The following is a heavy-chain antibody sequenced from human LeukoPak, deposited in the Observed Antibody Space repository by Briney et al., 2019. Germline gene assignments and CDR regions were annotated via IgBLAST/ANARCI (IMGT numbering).Heavy chain of an antibody. CDR1: GFIFSSYE. CDR3: ARAYSSTETNVFDP. Sequence: GGSLRLSCAASGFIFSSYEMNWVRQAPGKGLEWVSYISGNGSRIFYGDSVKGRVTISRDNAEKSLYLQMSSLRADDTAMYYCARAYSSTETNVFDPWGQGTLVTVSS. J-gene: IGHJ5*02. V-gene: IGHV3-48*03. CDR2: ISGNGSRI. D-gene: IGHD6-13*01.